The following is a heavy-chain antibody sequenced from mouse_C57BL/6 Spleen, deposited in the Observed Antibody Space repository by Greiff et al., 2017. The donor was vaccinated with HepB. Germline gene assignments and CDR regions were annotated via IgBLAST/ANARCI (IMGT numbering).Heavy chain of an antibody. D-gene: IGHD1-1*01. V-gene: IGHV1-62-2*01. CDR1: GYTFTEYT. J-gene: IGHJ1*03. CDR2: FYPGSGSI. CDR3: ARHGYYGSSLYWYFDV. Sequence: VKLQESGAELVKPGASVKLSCKASGYTFTEYTIHWVKQRSGQGLEWIGWFYPGSGSIKYNEKFKDKATSTADKSSSTVYMELSRLTSEDSAVYFCARHGYYGSSLYWYFDVWGTGTTVTVSS.